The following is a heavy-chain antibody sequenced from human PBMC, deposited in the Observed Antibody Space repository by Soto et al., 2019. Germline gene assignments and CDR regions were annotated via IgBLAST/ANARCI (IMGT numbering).Heavy chain of an antibody. V-gene: IGHV1-69*06. Sequence: QVQLVQSGAEVKKPGSSVKVSCKASGGTFSSYAISWVRQAPGQGLEWMGGIIPIFGTANYAQKFQGRVTITADKSTSTAYMELSRLRSEDTAVYYCARDPVDTAMAYYYYGMDVWGQGTTVTVSS. CDR2: IIPIFGTA. D-gene: IGHD5-18*01. CDR3: ARDPVDTAMAYYYYGMDV. CDR1: GGTFSSYA. J-gene: IGHJ6*02.